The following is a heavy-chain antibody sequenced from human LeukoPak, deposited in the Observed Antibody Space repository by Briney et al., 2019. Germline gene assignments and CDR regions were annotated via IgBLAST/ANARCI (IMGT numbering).Heavy chain of an antibody. J-gene: IGHJ4*02. CDR1: GFSYNY. CDR3: ARDLWDATGY. Sequence: GGSPRLSCAASGFSYNYMTWVRQAPGKGLEWVSVIYSGDSTYYADSVKGRFTISRDISKNTLYLQMNSPRPEDTAVYHCARDLWDATGYWGQGTLVTVSS. CDR2: IYSGDST. V-gene: IGHV3-66*02. D-gene: IGHD3-3*01.